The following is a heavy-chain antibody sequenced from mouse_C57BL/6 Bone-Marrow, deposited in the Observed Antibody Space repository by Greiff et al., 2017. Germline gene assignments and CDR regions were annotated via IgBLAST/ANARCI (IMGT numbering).Heavy chain of an antibody. Sequence: VQLQESGAELVRPGTSVKLSCKASGYTFTNYWIGWAKQRPGHGLEWIGDIYPGGGYTNYNEKFQGKATLTADKSSCTAYLQLRSLTSEDSAIYYCARSNWDVDFDYWGQGTTLTVSS. D-gene: IGHD4-1*02. CDR3: ARSNWDVDFDY. CDR2: IYPGGGYT. CDR1: GYTFTNYW. J-gene: IGHJ2*01. V-gene: IGHV1-63*01.